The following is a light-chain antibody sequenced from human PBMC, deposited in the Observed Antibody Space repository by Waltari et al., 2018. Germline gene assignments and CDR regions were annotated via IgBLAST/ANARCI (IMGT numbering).Light chain of an antibody. J-gene: IGKJ1*01. CDR3: QHYNNWPPWT. CDR2: AAS. Sequence: EIVMTQSPATLSVSPGERATLSCRASRTVNTNLAWYQQKPGQAPRLLIYAASTRATGIPARFSGSGSGTEFTLTISSLQSEDFAVYCCQHYNNWPPWTFGQGTKVEIK. V-gene: IGKV3-15*01. CDR1: RTVNTN.